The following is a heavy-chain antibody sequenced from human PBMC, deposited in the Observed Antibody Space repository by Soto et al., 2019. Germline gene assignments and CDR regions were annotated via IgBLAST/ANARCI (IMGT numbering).Heavy chain of an antibody. D-gene: IGHD6-19*01. CDR1: GFTFDDYA. V-gene: IGHV3-9*01. J-gene: IGHJ4*02. CDR2: ISWNSGSI. CDR3: AKDSQWLQQDYYFDY. Sequence: GGSLRLSCAASGFTFDDYAMHWVRQAPGKGLEWVSGISWNSGSIGYADSVKGRFTIFRDNAKNSLYLQMNSLRAEDTALYYCAKDSQWLQQDYYFDYWGQGTLVTVSS.